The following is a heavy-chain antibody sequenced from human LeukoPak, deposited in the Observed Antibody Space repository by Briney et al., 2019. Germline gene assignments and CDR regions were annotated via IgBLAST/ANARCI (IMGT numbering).Heavy chain of an antibody. CDR2: INHSGST. V-gene: IGHV4-34*01. CDR3: ARRKAPYYYYMDV. Sequence: SETLSLTCTVSGGSISSYYWSWIRQPPGKGLEWIGEINHSGSTNYNPSLKSRVTISVDTSKNQFSLKLSSVTAADTAVYYCARRKAPYYYYMDVWGKGTTVTVSS. D-gene: IGHD6-6*01. J-gene: IGHJ6*03. CDR1: GGSISSYY.